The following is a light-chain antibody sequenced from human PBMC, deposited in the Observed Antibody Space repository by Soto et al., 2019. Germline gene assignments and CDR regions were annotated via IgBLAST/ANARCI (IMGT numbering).Light chain of an antibody. CDR3: QHYGSLTSWT. CDR1: QSVSSSY. V-gene: IGKV3-20*01. Sequence: EIVLTQSPGTLSLSPGERATLSCRASQSVSSSYFAWYQQKPGQAPRLIIYGASSRATGIPDRFSGSGSGTDFTLTISSLEPEDFAVYYCQHYGSLTSWTFGQGTKVEIK. J-gene: IGKJ1*01. CDR2: GAS.